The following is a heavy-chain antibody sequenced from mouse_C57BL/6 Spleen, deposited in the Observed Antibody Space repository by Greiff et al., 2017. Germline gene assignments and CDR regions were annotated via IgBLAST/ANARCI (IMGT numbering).Heavy chain of an antibody. Sequence: QVQLQQSGAELVKPGASVKLSCKASGYTFTEYTIHWVKQRSGQGLEWIGWFYPGSGSIKYNEKFKDKATLTADKSASTVYMELSRLTSEDSAVYFCARHEADYDYDGDAMDYWGQGTSVTVSS. CDR2: FYPGSGSI. CDR1: GYTFTEYT. CDR3: ARHEADYDYDGDAMDY. V-gene: IGHV1-62-2*01. J-gene: IGHJ4*01. D-gene: IGHD2-4*01.